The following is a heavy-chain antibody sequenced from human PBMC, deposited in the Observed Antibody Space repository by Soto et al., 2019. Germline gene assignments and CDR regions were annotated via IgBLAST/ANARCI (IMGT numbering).Heavy chain of an antibody. D-gene: IGHD2-8*01. CDR1: GDSVTSVSDY. CDR2: IYYSGSA. Sequence: SETLSLTCTVSGDSVTSVSDYWSWIRQPPGKGLEWIGYIYYSGSAEYNPSLESRVAISVDTSKRQFSLRLTSVTAADTAVYYCARAVYVRGDNYHLDRWGQGTLVTVSS. V-gene: IGHV4-61*01. J-gene: IGHJ4*02. CDR3: ARAVYVRGDNYHLDR.